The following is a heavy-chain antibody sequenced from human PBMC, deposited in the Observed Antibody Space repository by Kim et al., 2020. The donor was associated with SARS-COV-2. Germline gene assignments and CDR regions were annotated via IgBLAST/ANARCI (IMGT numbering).Heavy chain of an antibody. V-gene: IGHV1-3*04. Sequence: ASVKVSCKASGYTFTDYGLQWVRQAPGQRLEWMGWISTDNSNTKYSQHFQGRVTFSWDASASTGYMELTRLRSEDTAVYYCARGELMVGYGMDVWGQGTTVIVSS. D-gene: IGHD3-10*01. CDR2: ISTDNSNT. J-gene: IGHJ6*02. CDR3: ARGELMVGYGMDV. CDR1: GYTFTDYG.